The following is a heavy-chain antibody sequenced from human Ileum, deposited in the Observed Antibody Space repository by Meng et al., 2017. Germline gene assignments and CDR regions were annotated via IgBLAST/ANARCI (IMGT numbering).Heavy chain of an antibody. CDR3: ARGTPGRSYSDY. CDR1: DYTFTGYG. V-gene: IGHV1-18*01. Sequence: VQPVQSGPEGKKPGASVKVSCKASDYTFTGYGVSWVRQAPGQGLEWMALLGAHDGDTSHAPKFQGRVTVSADRPTATAYMELRSLRSDDTAVYYCARGTPGRSYSDYWGQGTLVTVSS. CDR2: LGAHDGDT. D-gene: IGHD3-10*01. J-gene: IGHJ4*02.